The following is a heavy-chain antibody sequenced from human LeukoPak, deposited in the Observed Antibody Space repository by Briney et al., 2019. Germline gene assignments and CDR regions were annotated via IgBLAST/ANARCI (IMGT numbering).Heavy chain of an antibody. V-gene: IGHV3-23*01. D-gene: IGHD3-16*01. CDR3: AKVNGGGIRSKNYIDY. CDR1: GFTFSNYG. J-gene: IGHJ4*02. CDR2: ISGSGVTT. Sequence: GGSLRLSCAASGFTFSNYGMSWVRQAPGKGLEWVSSISGSGVTTYYADSVKGRFTISRDNSKNTLYLQMNSLRAEDTALYYCAKVNGGGIRSKNYIDYWGQGTLVTVS.